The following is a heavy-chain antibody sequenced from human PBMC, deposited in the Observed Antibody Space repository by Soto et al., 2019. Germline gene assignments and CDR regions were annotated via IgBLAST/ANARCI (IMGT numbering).Heavy chain of an antibody. J-gene: IGHJ3*02. D-gene: IGHD3-22*01. Sequence: ASVKVSCKASGYTFTSYGISWVRQAPGQGLEWMGWISAYTGNTNYVQKLQGRVTMTTDTSTSTAYMELRRLRSDDTAVYYCARALFQYDSSGYHQYDAFDIWGQGTMVTVSS. CDR2: ISAYTGNT. CDR1: GYTFTSYG. CDR3: ARALFQYDSSGYHQYDAFDI. V-gene: IGHV1-18*01.